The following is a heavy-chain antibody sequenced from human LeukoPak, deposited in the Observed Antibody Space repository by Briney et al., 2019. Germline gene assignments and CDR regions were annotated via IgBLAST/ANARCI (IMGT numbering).Heavy chain of an antibody. CDR1: GGTFSSYA. Sequence: GSSVKDSFKASGGTFSSYAISWVRQAPGQGREWMGGIIPIFGTANYTQKLQGRVTIAADKSTSTAYMELSSLRSEDTAVYYCANIVVVVAATSKPYNWFDPWGQGTLVTVSS. D-gene: IGHD2-15*01. CDR2: IIPIFGTA. CDR3: ANIVVVVAATSKPYNWFDP. J-gene: IGHJ5*02. V-gene: IGHV1-69*06.